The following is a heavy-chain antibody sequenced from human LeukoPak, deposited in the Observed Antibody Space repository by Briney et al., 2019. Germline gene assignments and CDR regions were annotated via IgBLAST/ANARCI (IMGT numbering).Heavy chain of an antibody. CDR1: GGSFSGYY. J-gene: IGHJ4*02. Sequence: SETLSLTCAVYGGSFSGYYWSWIRQPPGKGLEWIGEINHSGSTNYNPSLKSRVTISVDTSKNQFSLKLSSVTAADTAVYYCARGRFWTSAGYYGSGSYYLDYWGQGTLVTVSA. V-gene: IGHV4-34*01. CDR2: INHSGST. D-gene: IGHD3-10*01. CDR3: ARGRFWTSAGYYGSGSYYLDY.